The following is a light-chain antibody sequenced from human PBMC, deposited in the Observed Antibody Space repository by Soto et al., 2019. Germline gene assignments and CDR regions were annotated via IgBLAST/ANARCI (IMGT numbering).Light chain of an antibody. CDR3: QVWDSSSDHPGYG. CDR1: NIGSKS. J-gene: IGLJ1*01. CDR2: DAS. Sequence: SYELTQPPSVSVAPGQTARITCGGNNIGSKSVHWYQQKPGRAPVLVVYDASDRPSGNPERFSGSNSGNTATLTISRVEAGDEADYYCQVWDSSSDHPGYGVGTGTKV. V-gene: IGLV3-21*02.